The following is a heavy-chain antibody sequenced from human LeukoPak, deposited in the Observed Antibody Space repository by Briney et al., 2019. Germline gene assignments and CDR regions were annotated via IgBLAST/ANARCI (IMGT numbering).Heavy chain of an antibody. CDR1: GSTFSSYG. V-gene: IGHV3-7*03. CDR2: IKLDGSEK. CDR3: ARDQYDTWSRRGNFDS. J-gene: IGHJ4*02. Sequence: PGRSLRLSCAASGSTFSSYGMHWVRQAPGKGLEWVANIKLDGSEKNYVDSVKGRFTISRDNTKNSLYLQMNSLRAEDTAVFYCARDQYDTWSRRGNFDSWGQGTLVIVSS. D-gene: IGHD3-3*01.